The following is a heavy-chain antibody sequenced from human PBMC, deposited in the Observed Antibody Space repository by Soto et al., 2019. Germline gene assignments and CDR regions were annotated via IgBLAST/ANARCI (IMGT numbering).Heavy chain of an antibody. Sequence: EVQLLDSGGGLVQPGGSLRLSCAASGFTFSSYAMNWVRQAPGKGLEWVSVISGSGDSTYYADSVKGQFTISRDNSKNTLYLQMNSLRAEDTAVYYCARRGPGTYFDYWGQGTLVTVSS. D-gene: IGHD6-13*01. J-gene: IGHJ4*02. CDR2: ISGSGDST. V-gene: IGHV3-23*01. CDR1: GFTFSSYA. CDR3: ARRGPGTYFDY.